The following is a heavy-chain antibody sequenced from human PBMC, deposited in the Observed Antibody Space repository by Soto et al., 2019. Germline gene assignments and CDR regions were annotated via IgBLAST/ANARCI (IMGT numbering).Heavy chain of an antibody. CDR1: GGSISSGGYY. D-gene: IGHD4-17*01. Sequence: QVQLQESGPGLVKPSQTLSLTCTVSGGSISSGGYYWSWIRQHPGKGLEWIGYIYYSGRTYYNPSLKSRITISVDTSKNQFSLKLSSVTAADTAVYYCARDNLGGGYGDYVDYWGQGTLVTGSS. CDR2: IYYSGRT. J-gene: IGHJ4*02. CDR3: ARDNLGGGYGDYVDY. V-gene: IGHV4-31*03.